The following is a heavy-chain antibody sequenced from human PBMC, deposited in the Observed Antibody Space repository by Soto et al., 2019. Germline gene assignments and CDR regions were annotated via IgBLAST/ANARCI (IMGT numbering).Heavy chain of an antibody. J-gene: IGHJ4*02. CDR1: GFTFSSYS. CDR2: ITSSTTI. CDR3: ARVESGSATAAADY. Sequence: EVQLVESGGGLAQPGGSLRLSCAASGFTFSSYSMNWVRQAPGKGLEWVSYITSSTTIYYADSLEGRFTISRDNAKNSLYLQMNSLRDEDRAVYYCARVESGSATAAADYWGQGTLVTVSS. D-gene: IGHD2-15*01. V-gene: IGHV3-48*02.